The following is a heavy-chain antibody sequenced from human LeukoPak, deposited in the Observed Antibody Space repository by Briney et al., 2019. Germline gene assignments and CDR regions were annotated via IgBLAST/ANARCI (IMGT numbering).Heavy chain of an antibody. D-gene: IGHD6-19*01. CDR1: GFPVSSNY. CDR3: AKANGWYAEGYSDY. CDR2: LYPDGRT. J-gene: IGHJ4*02. Sequence: PGGSLRLSCAASGFPVSSNYMNWVRQAPGKGLEWVSVLYPDGRTYYADSVKGRFTISRDVSKNTLFLQMTSLRAEDTAVYYCAKANGWYAEGYSDYWGQGTLVTVSS. V-gene: IGHV3-53*01.